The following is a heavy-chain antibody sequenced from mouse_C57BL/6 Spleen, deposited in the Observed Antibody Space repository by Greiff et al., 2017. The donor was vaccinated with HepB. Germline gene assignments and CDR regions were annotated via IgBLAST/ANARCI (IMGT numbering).Heavy chain of an antibody. D-gene: IGHD2-1*01. V-gene: IGHV1-82*01. CDR3: ARERALYYGNLFDY. J-gene: IGHJ2*01. CDR2: IYPGDGDT. Sequence: VQRVESGPELVKPGASVKISCKASGYAFSSSWMNWVKQRPGKGLEWIGRIYPGDGDTNYNGKFKGKATLTADKSSSTAYMQLSSLTSEDSAVYFCARERALYYGNLFDYWGQGTTLTVSS. CDR1: GYAFSSSW.